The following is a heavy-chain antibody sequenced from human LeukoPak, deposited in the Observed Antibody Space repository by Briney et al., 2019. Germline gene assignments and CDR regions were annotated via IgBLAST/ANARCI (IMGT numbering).Heavy chain of an antibody. CDR3: AISGLGFGEFRGLDY. J-gene: IGHJ4*02. D-gene: IGHD3-10*01. CDR1: GFNVSNNY. CDR2: IFSSGPT. Sequence: GGSLRLSCAASGFNVSNNYMNWVRQAPGKGLEWVSVIFSSGPTYYADSVKGRFTISRDTSKNALYLQMNSQRAEDTAVYYCAISGLGFGEFRGLDYWGQGTLVTVSS. V-gene: IGHV3-53*01.